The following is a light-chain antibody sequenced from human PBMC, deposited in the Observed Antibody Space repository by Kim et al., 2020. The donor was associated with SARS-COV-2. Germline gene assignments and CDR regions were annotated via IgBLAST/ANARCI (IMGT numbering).Light chain of an antibody. V-gene: IGKV3-15*01. Sequence: DIVMPQSPATLSVSPGERATLSCRASQSVSSNLAWYQQKPGQAPRLLIYGASTRATGIPGRFSGSGSGTEFTLTISSMQSEDFAVYYCQQYRHWPLTFGGGTKV. CDR1: QSVSSN. J-gene: IGKJ4*01. CDR2: GAS. CDR3: QQYRHWPLT.